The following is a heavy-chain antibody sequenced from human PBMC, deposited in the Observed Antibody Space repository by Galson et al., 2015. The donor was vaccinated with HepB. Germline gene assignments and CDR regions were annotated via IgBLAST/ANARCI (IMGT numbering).Heavy chain of an antibody. D-gene: IGHD3-3*01. CDR3: AVDYDFWSGHYPGRTTY. V-gene: IGHV3-21*01. Sequence: SLRLSCATSGFTFSLYSMSWVRQAPGKGLEWVSSISSSSSYIDYAGSVRGRFSISRDNAKNSLSLRMNSLRADDTAVYYCAVDYDFWSGHYPGRTTYWGQGTLVTVSS. CDR2: ISSSSSYI. CDR1: GFTFSLYS. J-gene: IGHJ4*02.